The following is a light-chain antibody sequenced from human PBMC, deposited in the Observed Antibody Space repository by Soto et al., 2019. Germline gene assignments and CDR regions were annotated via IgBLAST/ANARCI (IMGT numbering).Light chain of an antibody. Sequence: QSALTQPASVSGSPGQSITISCTGTSSDVGGYNYVSWYQQHPGKAPKLMIYDVSNRPSGVSNRFSGSKSGNTASLTISGLQAEDEADYYYSSYTSSSPVVFGGGTKLTVL. J-gene: IGLJ2*01. CDR1: SSDVGGYNY. V-gene: IGLV2-14*01. CDR3: SSYTSSSPVV. CDR2: DVS.